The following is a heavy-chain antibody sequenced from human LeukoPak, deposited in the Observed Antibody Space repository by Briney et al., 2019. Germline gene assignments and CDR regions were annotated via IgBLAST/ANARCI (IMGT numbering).Heavy chain of an antibody. Sequence: PGQSLRLAWAVSGRTFSSYGMHWIRQAPGKGLGWIGNIYYSGSTFYNPSLKGRVTISVDTSKNQFSLKLSSVTAADTAVYYCARVGVLNWFEPWGQGTPVTVSS. CDR1: GRTFSSYG. D-gene: IGHD2-15*01. J-gene: IGHJ5*02. CDR2: IYYSGST. V-gene: IGHV4-59*04. CDR3: ARVGVLNWFEP.